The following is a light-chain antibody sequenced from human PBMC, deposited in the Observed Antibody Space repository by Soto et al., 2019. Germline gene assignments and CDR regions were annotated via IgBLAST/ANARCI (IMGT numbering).Light chain of an antibody. CDR1: QSVGTN. J-gene: IGKJ5*01. CDR2: GAS. Sequence: TQFPVIPSLSPGESGTLSCGASQSVGTNLAWYQQKHGQAPRLLIFGASTRASGTPARFSGSVSETDGTITISSLEPEDGSVYYGQHRMNWTLTFGQGTRLEI. CDR3: QHRMNWTLT. V-gene: IGKV3-11*01.